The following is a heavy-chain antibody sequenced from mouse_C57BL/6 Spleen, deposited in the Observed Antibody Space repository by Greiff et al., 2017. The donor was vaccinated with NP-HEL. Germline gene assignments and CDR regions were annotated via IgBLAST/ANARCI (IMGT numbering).Heavy chain of an antibody. CDR2: IYPGNSDT. Sequence: EVQLQQSGTVLARPGASVKMSCKTSGYTFTSYWMHWVKQRPGQGLEWIGAIYPGNSDTSYNQKFKGKAKLTAVTSASTAYMELSSLTNEDSAVYYCSIYYGYRLFAYWGQGTLVTVSA. CDR3: SIYYGYRLFAY. J-gene: IGHJ3*01. CDR1: GYTFTSYW. V-gene: IGHV1-5*01. D-gene: IGHD2-2*01.